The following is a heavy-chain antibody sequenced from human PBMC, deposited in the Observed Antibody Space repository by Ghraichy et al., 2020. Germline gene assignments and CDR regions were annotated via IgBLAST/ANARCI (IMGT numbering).Heavy chain of an antibody. D-gene: IGHD3-10*01. CDR2: IYYSGST. CDR3: ARSEGSGYDSRYYYYMDV. Sequence: SETLSLTCTVSGGSISSGDYYWSWIRQPPGKGLEWIGYIYYSGSTYYNPSLKSRVTISVDTSKNQFSLKLSSVTAADTAVYYCARSEGSGYDSRYYYYMDVWGKGTTVTVSS. J-gene: IGHJ6*03. CDR1: GGSISSGDYY. V-gene: IGHV4-30-4*01.